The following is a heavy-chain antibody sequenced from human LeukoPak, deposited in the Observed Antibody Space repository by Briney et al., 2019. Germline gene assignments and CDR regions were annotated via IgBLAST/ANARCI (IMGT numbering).Heavy chain of an antibody. Sequence: GGSLRLSCAASGFTFSDYYMSWIRQAPGKGLEWVSYISSSSSYTNNADSVKGRFTISRGNAKKSLYLQMNSLRAEDTAVYYCGRGQWTSDYWGQGTLATVSS. CDR3: GRGQWTSDY. D-gene: IGHD3/OR15-3a*01. CDR2: ISSSSSYT. V-gene: IGHV3-11*05. J-gene: IGHJ4*01. CDR1: GFTFSDYY.